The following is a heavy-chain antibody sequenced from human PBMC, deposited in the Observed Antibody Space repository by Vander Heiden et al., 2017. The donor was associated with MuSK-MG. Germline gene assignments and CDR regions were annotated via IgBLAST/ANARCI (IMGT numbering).Heavy chain of an antibody. Sequence: QVQLQESGPGLVKPSETLSLTCAVSGYSISSGYYWGWIRQPPGKGLEWIGSIYHSGSTYYNPSLKSRVTISVDTSKNQFSLKLSSVTAADTAVYYCARYYGSGSYYPPDYWGQGTLVTVSS. J-gene: IGHJ4*02. V-gene: IGHV4-38-2*01. CDR3: ARYYGSGSYYPPDY. CDR1: GYSISSGYY. CDR2: IYHSGST. D-gene: IGHD3-10*01.